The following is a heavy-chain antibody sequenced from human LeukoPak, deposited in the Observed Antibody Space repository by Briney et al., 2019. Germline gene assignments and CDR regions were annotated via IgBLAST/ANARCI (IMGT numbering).Heavy chain of an antibody. CDR1: GYTFTSYG. Sequence: GASVKVSCKASGYTFTSYGISWVRQAPGQGLEWMGWISAYNGNTNYAQKLQGRVTMTTDTSTSTAYMELRSLRSEDTAVYYCARGYCSGGSCYRYYMDVWGKGTTVTISS. CDR3: ARGYCSGGSCYRYYMDV. J-gene: IGHJ6*03. V-gene: IGHV1-18*01. CDR2: ISAYNGNT. D-gene: IGHD2-15*01.